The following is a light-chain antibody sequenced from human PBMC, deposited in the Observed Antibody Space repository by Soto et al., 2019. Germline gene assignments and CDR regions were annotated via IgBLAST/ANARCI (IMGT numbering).Light chain of an antibody. J-gene: IGKJ1*01. Sequence: DIQMTQSPSTLSASVGDRVTITCRASQSISSWLAWYQQKPGKAPKLLIYDASSLESGVPSRFSGSGSGTELTLTISSLQPDDVAIYYCQQYNSDSPWTFGQGTKVEIK. V-gene: IGKV1-5*01. CDR1: QSISSW. CDR2: DAS. CDR3: QQYNSDSPWT.